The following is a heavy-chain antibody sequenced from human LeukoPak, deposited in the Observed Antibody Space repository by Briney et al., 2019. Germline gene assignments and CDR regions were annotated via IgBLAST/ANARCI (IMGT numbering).Heavy chain of an antibody. V-gene: IGHV4-38-2*01. CDR2: IYHSGST. CDR1: GYSISSGYY. D-gene: IGHD2-15*01. Sequence: PSETLSLTCAVSGYSISSGYYWGWIRQPPGKGLEWIGSIYHSGSTYYNPSLKSRVTISVDTSKNQFSLKLSSVTAADTAVYYCARGRAVAATGSPYYYYMDVWGKGTTVTVSS. J-gene: IGHJ6*03. CDR3: ARGRAVAATGSPYYYYMDV.